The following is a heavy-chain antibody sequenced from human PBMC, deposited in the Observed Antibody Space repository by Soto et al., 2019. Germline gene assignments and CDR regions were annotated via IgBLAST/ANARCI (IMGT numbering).Heavy chain of an antibody. CDR2: IYYSGST. J-gene: IGHJ5*02. V-gene: IGHV4-59*01. D-gene: IGHD2-2*01. Sequence: SETLSLTCTVSGGSISSYYWSWIRQPPGKGLEWIGYIYYSGSTNYNPSLKSRVTISVDTSKNQFSLKLSSVTAADTAVYYCARDLGYCSSTSCNNWGDPWGQGTLVTVS. CDR3: ARDLGYCSSTSCNNWGDP. CDR1: GGSISSYY.